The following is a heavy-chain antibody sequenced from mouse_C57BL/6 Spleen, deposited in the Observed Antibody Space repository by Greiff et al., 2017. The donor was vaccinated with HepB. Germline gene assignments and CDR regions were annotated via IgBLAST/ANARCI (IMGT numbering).Heavy chain of an antibody. CDR1: GFNIKDDY. CDR3: TPADYSNYGVFAY. J-gene: IGHJ3*01. D-gene: IGHD2-5*01. V-gene: IGHV14-4*01. CDR2: IDPENGDT. Sequence: EVQLQQSGAELVRPGASVKLSCTASGFNIKDDYMHWVKQRPEQGLEWIGWIDPENGDTEYASKFQGKATITADTSSNTAYLQLSSLTSEDTAVYYCTPADYSNYGVFAYWGQGTLVTVSA.